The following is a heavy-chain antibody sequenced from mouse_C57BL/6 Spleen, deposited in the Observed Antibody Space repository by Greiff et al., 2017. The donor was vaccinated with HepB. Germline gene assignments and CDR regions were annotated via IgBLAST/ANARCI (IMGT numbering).Heavy chain of an antibody. CDR2: IYPGSGST. Sequence: VQLQQSGAELVKPGASVKMSCKASGYTFTSYWITWVKQRPGQGLEWIGDIYPGSGSTNYNEKFKSKATLTVDTSSSTAYMQLSSQTSEDSAVYYCAIFYLDFRRFAYWGQGTLVTVSA. CDR1: GYTFTSYW. D-gene: IGHD2-1*01. J-gene: IGHJ3*01. V-gene: IGHV1-55*01. CDR3: AIFYLDFRRFAY.